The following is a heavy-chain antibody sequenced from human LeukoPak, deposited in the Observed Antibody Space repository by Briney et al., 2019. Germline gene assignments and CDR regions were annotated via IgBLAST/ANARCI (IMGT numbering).Heavy chain of an antibody. CDR3: AKDRTLIVVVTIDY. CDR2: ISGSGGSA. Sequence: GGSLRLSCAASGFTFSNYAMSWVRQAPGKGLEWVSGISGSGGSAYYADSVKGRFTISRDNSKNTLYLQMNSLRAEDTAVYYCAKDRTLIVVVTIDYWGQGTLVTVSS. D-gene: IGHD3-22*01. V-gene: IGHV3-23*01. J-gene: IGHJ4*02. CDR1: GFTFSNYA.